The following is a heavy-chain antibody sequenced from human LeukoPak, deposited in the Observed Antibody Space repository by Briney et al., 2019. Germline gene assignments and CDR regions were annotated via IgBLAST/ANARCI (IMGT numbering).Heavy chain of an antibody. CDR1: GGSISRSYSY. D-gene: IGHD3-10*01. CDR2: IYYSGST. V-gene: IGHV4-39*07. J-gene: IGHJ3*01. Sequence: PSETLSLTCTVSGGSISRSYSYWGWIRQPPGKGLEWIGNIYYSGSTYYNPSLKSRVTISVDTSKNHFSLKLNSVTAADTAVYYCAKPSNYYGSATDAFDFWGQGTMVTVSS. CDR3: AKPSNYYGSATDAFDF.